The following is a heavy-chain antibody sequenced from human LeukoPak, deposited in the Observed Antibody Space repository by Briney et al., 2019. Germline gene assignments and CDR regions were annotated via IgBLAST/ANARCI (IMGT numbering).Heavy chain of an antibody. V-gene: IGHV1-3*04. CDR3: AREENSSFDY. J-gene: IGHJ4*02. Sequence: ASVKVSCKASGYTFTSYAVHWVRQAPGQRLEWMGWINTDNGNTKYSQKFQGRDTITRDTSANTAYMDLSSLRSEDTAVYYCAREENSSFDYWGQGALVTVSS. CDR2: INTDNGNT. D-gene: IGHD6-13*01. CDR1: GYTFTSYA.